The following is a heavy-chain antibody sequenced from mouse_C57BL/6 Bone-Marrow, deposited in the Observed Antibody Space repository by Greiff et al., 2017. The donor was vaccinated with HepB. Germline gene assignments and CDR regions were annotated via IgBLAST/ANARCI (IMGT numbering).Heavy chain of an antibody. CDR3: ARHGTVVAMDY. CDR2: ISSGGSYT. V-gene: IGHV5-6*01. D-gene: IGHD1-1*01. Sequence: EVQGVESGGDLVKPGGSLKLSCAASGFTFSSYGMSWVRQTPDKRLEWVATISSGGSYTYYPDSVKGRFTISRDNAKNTLYMQMSSLNSEDTAMYYCARHGTVVAMDYWGQGTSVTVSS. J-gene: IGHJ4*01. CDR1: GFTFSSYG.